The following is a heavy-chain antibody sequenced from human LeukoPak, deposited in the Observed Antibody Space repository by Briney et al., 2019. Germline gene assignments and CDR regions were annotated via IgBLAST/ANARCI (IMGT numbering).Heavy chain of an antibody. CDR1: GFTFSSYS. CDR3: ARDEGTFYFDY. D-gene: IGHD2/OR15-2a*01. V-gene: IGHV3-30*03. CDR2: ISYDGSNK. Sequence: GGSLRLSCAASGFTFSSYSMNWVRQAPGKGLGWVAVISYDGSNKYYADSVKGRFTISRDNSKNTLYLQMNSLRAEDTAVYYCARDEGTFYFDYWGQGTLVTVSS. J-gene: IGHJ4*02.